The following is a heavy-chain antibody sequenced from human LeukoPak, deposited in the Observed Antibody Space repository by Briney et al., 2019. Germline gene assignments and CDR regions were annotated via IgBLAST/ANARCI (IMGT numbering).Heavy chain of an antibody. J-gene: IGHJ4*02. CDR1: GFTFSSYA. V-gene: IGHV3-30-3*01. CDR2: ISYDGSNK. D-gene: IGHD3-22*01. Sequence: GGSLRLSCAASGFTFSSYAMHWVRQAPGKGLEWVAVISYDGSNKYYADSVKGRFTISRDNSKNTLYLQMNSLRAEDTAVYYCARDPSHLTYYYDSSGNPFDYWGQGTLVTVSS. CDR3: ARDPSHLTYYYDSSGNPFDY.